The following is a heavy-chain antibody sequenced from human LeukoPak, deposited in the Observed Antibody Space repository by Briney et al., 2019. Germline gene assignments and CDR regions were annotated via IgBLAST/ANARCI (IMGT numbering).Heavy chain of an antibody. D-gene: IGHD5-12*01. CDR2: MNPNSGNT. V-gene: IGHV1-8*01. Sequence: GASVKVSCKASGYTFTSYDINWVRQATGQGLEWMGWMNPNSGNTGYAQKLQGRVTMTRNTSISTAYMELSSLRSEDTAAYYCARDGIVATISTYYYYMDVWGKGTTVTVSS. CDR3: ARDGIVATISTYYYYMDV. J-gene: IGHJ6*03. CDR1: GYTFTSYD.